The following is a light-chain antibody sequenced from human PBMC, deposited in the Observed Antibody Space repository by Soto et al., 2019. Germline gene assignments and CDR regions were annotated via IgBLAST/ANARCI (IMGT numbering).Light chain of an antibody. J-gene: IGLJ2*01. CDR3: AAWDGSLNVVV. CDR2: TNT. Sequence: QSVLTQPPSASGTPGQRVTISCSGSTSNIGDNPVNWYQRLPGTAPKLLIYTNTQRPSGVPDRFSGSKSGTSASLAVSGLRSEDEADYYCAAWDGSLNVVVFGGGTKLTVL. V-gene: IGLV1-44*01. CDR1: TSNIGDNP.